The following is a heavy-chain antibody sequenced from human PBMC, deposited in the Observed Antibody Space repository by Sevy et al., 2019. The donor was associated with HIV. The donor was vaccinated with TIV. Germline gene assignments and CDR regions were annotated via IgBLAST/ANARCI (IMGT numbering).Heavy chain of an antibody. CDR3: ARERGTYYDTSGYPYLLEAGFDY. Sequence: GSLRLSCVASGFPFNYYAMNWVRQAPGKGLEWILYINSDSDTMYYVDSVKGRFTISRDNAKNSLYLQMNSLRDEDTAVYYCARERGTYYDTSGYPYLLEAGFDYWGQGTLVTVSS. J-gene: IGHJ4*02. V-gene: IGHV3-48*02. CDR1: GFPFNYYA. CDR2: INSDSDTM. D-gene: IGHD3-22*01.